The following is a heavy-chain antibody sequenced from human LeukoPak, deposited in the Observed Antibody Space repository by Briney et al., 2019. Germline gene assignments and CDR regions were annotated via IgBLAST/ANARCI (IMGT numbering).Heavy chain of an antibody. V-gene: IGHV3-30-3*01. CDR3: ARRESSSLAPLVDY. Sequence: GGSLRLSCAASGFTFSSYAMHWVRQAPGKGLEWVAVISYDGSNKYYADSVKGRFTISRDNSKNTLYLQMNSLRAEDTAVYYCARRESSSLAPLVDYWGQGPLVTVSS. J-gene: IGHJ4*02. D-gene: IGHD6-6*01. CDR2: ISYDGSNK. CDR1: GFTFSSYA.